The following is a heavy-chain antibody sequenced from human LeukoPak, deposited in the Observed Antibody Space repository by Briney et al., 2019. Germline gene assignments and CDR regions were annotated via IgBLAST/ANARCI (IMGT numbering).Heavy chain of an antibody. CDR3: TMKTVTTSWGYYYSGMDV. CDR1: GFTFSGSA. Sequence: GGSLKLSCAASGFTFSGSAMHWVRQASGKGLEWVGRISSKANSYVTAYAASVKGRFTISRDDSKTTAYLQMNTLKTEDTAVYYGTMKTVTTSWGYYYSGMDVWGQGTTVTVSS. D-gene: IGHD4-17*01. CDR2: ISSKANSYVT. V-gene: IGHV3-73*01. J-gene: IGHJ6*02.